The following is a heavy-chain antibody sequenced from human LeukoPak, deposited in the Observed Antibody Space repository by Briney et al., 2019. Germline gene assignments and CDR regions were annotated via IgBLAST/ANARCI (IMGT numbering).Heavy chain of an antibody. CDR2: IKQDESEK. D-gene: IGHD3-16*02. CDR1: GFTFSCDW. J-gene: IGHJ4*02. CDR3: ARDLIMITFGGVIGFDY. Sequence: GGALRLSCSAPGFTFSCDWMSWGRQAPGKGLEWVANIKQDESEKYYVYSVKGRFTISRDNAKNSLYLQMNSLRAEDTAVYYCARDLIMITFGGVIGFDYWGQGTLVTVSS. V-gene: IGHV3-7*03.